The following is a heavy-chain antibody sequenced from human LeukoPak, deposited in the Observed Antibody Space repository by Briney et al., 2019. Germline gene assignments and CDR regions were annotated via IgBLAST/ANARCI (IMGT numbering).Heavy chain of an antibody. Sequence: SQTLSLTCTVSGGSISSGSYYWSWIRQPAGKGLEWIGRIYTSGSTNYNPSLKSRVTISVDTSKNQFSLMLSSVTAADTAVYYCTRDFASGYTDYWGQGTLVTVSS. J-gene: IGHJ4*02. CDR1: GGSISSGSYY. CDR2: IYTSGST. V-gene: IGHV4-61*02. CDR3: TRDFASGYTDY. D-gene: IGHD5-18*01.